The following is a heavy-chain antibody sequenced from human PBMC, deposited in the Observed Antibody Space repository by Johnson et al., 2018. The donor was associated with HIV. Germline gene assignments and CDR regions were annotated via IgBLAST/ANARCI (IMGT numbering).Heavy chain of an antibody. CDR2: INPDGSQT. Sequence: VQLVESGGDLVQPGGSLRLSCVVSGFTFSNYWMEWVRQAPGKGLVWVSRINPDGSQTTYADSVKGRFTISRDNSKNTIYLQMNSLRVEDTAVYYCARVEQQLWLRGAFDIWGQGTMVTVSS. CDR1: GFTFSNYW. V-gene: IGHV3-74*01. CDR3: ARVEQQLWLRGAFDI. D-gene: IGHD5-18*01. J-gene: IGHJ3*02.